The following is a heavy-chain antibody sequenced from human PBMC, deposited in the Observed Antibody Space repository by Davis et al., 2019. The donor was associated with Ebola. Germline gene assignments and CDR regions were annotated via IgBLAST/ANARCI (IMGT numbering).Heavy chain of an antibody. V-gene: IGHV3-7*03. D-gene: IGHD5-12*01. Sequence: GESLKISCAASGFTFSSYWMSWVRQAPGKGLEWVANIKQDGSEKYYMDSVKGRFTISRDNSKNTLYLQMNSLRAEDTAVYYVATADGRGPYYYYGMDVWGQGTTVTVSS. J-gene: IGHJ6*02. CDR1: GFTFSSYW. CDR2: IKQDGSEK. CDR3: ATADGRGPYYYYGMDV.